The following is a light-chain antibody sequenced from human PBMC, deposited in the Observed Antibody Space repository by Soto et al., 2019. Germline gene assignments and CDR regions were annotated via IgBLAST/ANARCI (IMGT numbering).Light chain of an antibody. V-gene: IGKV1-5*03. Sequence: DIQMTQSPSTLSASVGDRVTITCRASQSISSWLAWYQHKPGKAPKLLIYKASTLEGGVTSRFSGSGSGTEFTLTISGLQPDDFATYYCQQYNTNSRTFGQGTKVEIK. CDR1: QSISSW. J-gene: IGKJ1*01. CDR2: KAS. CDR3: QQYNTNSRT.